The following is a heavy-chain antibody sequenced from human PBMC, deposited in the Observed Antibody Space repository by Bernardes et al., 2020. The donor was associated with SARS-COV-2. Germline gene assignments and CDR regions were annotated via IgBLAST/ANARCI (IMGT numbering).Heavy chain of an antibody. V-gene: IGHV3-7*01. CDR1: GFKFSSFW. Sequence: GGSLRLSCVASGFKFSSFWMSWVRQAPGKGLEWVANIKEDGSEIYYVDSVKGRFTISRDNAKNSVFLQMNSLRVEDTAIYYCSRRVGHSWGQGILVTVSS. CDR3: SRRVGHS. D-gene: IGHD1-26*01. CDR2: IKEDGSEI. J-gene: IGHJ4*02.